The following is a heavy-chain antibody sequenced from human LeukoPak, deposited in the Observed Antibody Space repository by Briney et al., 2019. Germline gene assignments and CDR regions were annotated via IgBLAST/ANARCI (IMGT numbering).Heavy chain of an antibody. Sequence: GGSLRLSCAASGFTFRNYAIHWVRQAPGKGLEWVAVISFDGSNKYYADSVKGRFTISRDNSKNTLYLQMNSLRAEDTAVYYCAKYSSSSNDYYGMDVWGQGTTVTASS. V-gene: IGHV3-30*04. CDR1: GFTFRNYA. CDR3: AKYSSSSNDYYGMDV. CDR2: ISFDGSNK. J-gene: IGHJ6*02. D-gene: IGHD6-6*01.